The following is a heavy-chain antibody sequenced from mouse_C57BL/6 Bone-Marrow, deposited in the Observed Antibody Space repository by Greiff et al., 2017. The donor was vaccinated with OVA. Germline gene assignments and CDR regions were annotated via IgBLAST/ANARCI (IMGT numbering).Heavy chain of an antibody. Sequence: QVQLKEPGAELVKPGASVKMSCKASGYTFTSYWITWVKQRPGQGLEWIGDIYPGSGSTNYNEKFKSKATLTVDTSSSTAYMQLSSLTSEDSAVYYCAKTFYAMDYWGQGTSVTVSS. CDR1: GYTFTSYW. V-gene: IGHV1-55*01. CDR2: IYPGSGST. CDR3: AKTFYAMDY. J-gene: IGHJ4*01.